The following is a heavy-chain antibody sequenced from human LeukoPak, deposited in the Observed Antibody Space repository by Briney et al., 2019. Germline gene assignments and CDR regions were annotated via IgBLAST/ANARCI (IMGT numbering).Heavy chain of an antibody. V-gene: IGHV1-8*03. J-gene: IGHJ3*02. CDR1: GGTFSSYA. CDR2: MNPKSGNT. Sequence: ASVKVSCKASGGTFSSYAISWVRQAPGQGLEWMGWMNPKSGNTGYAQKFQARITISRDTSRNTAYMELNSLISEDTAVYFCARDTTGQTRADDAFDIWGRGTMVTVSS. D-gene: IGHD1-1*01. CDR3: ARDTTGQTRADDAFDI.